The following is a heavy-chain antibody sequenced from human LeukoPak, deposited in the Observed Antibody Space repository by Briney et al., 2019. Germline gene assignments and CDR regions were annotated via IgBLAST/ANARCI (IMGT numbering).Heavy chain of an antibody. CDR1: GYPFNNYD. CDR3: ARGGGVTDY. CDR2: MNPHSGKT. J-gene: IGHJ4*02. D-gene: IGHD3-16*01. Sequence: ASVKVSCKASGYPFNNYDINWVRQATGQGLEWMGWMNPHSGKTGYAKNFQGRVTMTRDTSISTAYMELSSLRSEDTAVYYCARGGGVTDYWGQGTLVTVSS. V-gene: IGHV1-8*01.